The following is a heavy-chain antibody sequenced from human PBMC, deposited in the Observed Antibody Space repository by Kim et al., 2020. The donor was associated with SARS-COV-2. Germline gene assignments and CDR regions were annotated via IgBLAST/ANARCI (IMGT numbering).Heavy chain of an antibody. CDR2: ITCSSRTK. Sequence: GGSLRLSCAASGFTFSADSMNWVRQAPGKGLEWVAFITCSSRTKYYADSVKGRFTISRDNTKNSLYLQMNSLRVEDTAVYFCAIDLDVEAFIVPRAHAMDVWGQGTPVTVS. CDR3: AIDLDVEAFIVPRAHAMDV. CDR1: GFTFSADS. V-gene: IGHV3-21*01. D-gene: IGHD2-2*01. J-gene: IGHJ6*02.